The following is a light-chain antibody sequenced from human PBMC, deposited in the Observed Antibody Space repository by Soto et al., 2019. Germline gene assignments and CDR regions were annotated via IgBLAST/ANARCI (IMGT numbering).Light chain of an antibody. CDR2: DAS. Sequence: EIVLTQSPATLSLSPGERATLSCRASQSVSSYLAWYQQKPGQAPRLLIYDASNRATGIPARFSGSGSGTDFTLTIISLEPEDFAVYYCQQAGITFGQGTRLEIK. CDR3: QQAGIT. V-gene: IGKV3-11*01. J-gene: IGKJ5*01. CDR1: QSVSSY.